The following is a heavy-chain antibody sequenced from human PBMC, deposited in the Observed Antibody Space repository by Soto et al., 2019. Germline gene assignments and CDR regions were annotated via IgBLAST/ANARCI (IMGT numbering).Heavy chain of an antibody. D-gene: IGHD3-10*01. J-gene: IGHJ3*02. CDR3: ARAPSFGAFDI. V-gene: IGHV3-7*01. CDR1: GFTFRSSW. Sequence: VQLVESGGGLVQPGGSLSLSCEASGFTFRSSWMSWVRQAPGKGLEWVSYIKPDGSETYYVDSVRGRFTLSRDNAKNSRYLQMNSLRAEDTALYDCARAPSFGAFDIWGQGTMVTVSA. CDR2: IKPDGSET.